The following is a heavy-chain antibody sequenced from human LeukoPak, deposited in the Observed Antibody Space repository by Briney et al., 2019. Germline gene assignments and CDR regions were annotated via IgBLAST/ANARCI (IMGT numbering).Heavy chain of an antibody. CDR1: GGSFSGHY. D-gene: IGHD3-9*01. CDR2: INHSGST. V-gene: IGHV4-34*01. J-gene: IGHJ4*02. Sequence: PSETLSLTCAVYGGSFSGHYWTWVRQPPGKGLEWVGEINHSGSTNYNPSLKSRVTISVDTSKNQFSLKLSSVTAADTAVYYCARGSIRYFALSYFDYWGQGTLVTVSS. CDR3: ARGSIRYFALSYFDY.